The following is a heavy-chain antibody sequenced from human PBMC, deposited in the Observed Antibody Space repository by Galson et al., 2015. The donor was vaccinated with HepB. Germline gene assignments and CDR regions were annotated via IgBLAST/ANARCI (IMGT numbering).Heavy chain of an antibody. CDR3: AKGHMMATTRSGYFDL. CDR1: GFTFSSYG. CDR2: ISYDGSNK. Sequence: SLRLSCAASGFTFSSYGMHWVRQAPGKGLEWVAVISYDGSNKYYADSVKGRFTISRDNSKNTLYLQMNSLRAEDTAVYYCAKGHMMATTRSGYFDLWGRGTLVTVSS. D-gene: IGHD5-24*01. V-gene: IGHV3-30*18. J-gene: IGHJ2*01.